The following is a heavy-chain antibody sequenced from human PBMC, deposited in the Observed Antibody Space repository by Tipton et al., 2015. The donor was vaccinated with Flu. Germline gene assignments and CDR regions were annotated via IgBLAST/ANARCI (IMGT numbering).Heavy chain of an antibody. J-gene: IGHJ4*02. CDR3: AKAIDYGPSYYFDY. D-gene: IGHD4-17*01. CDR1: GFTFDSYA. V-gene: IGHV3-9*01. Sequence: SLRLSCAASGFTFDSYAMHWVRQAPGKGLEWVSGISWNSDIDYADSVKGRFTISRDNARNSLYLQMNSLRVEDTALYYCAKAIDYGPSYYFDYWGQGTLVTVSS. CDR2: ISWNSDI.